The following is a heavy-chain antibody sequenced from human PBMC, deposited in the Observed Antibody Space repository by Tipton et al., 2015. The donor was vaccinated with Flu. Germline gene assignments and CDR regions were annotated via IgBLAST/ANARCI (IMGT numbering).Heavy chain of an antibody. V-gene: IGHV4-31*03. CDR1: SGSISSGGYY. CDR2: IYYSGST. J-gene: IGHJ4*02. D-gene: IGHD6-6*01. CDR3: ASYSSSYFDY. Sequence: TLSLTCTVSSGSISSGGYYWSWIRQHPGKGLEWIGYIYYSGSTHYNPSLKSRVTISVDTSKNHFSLKLSSVTAADTAVYYCASYSSSYFDYWGQGTLVTVSS.